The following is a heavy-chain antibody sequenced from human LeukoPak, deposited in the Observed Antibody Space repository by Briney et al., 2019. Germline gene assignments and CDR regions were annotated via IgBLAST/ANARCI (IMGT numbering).Heavy chain of an antibody. V-gene: IGHV3-23*01. Sequence: GGSLRLSCAASGLTFSTYAMSWVRQAPGKGLEWVSTFSGYADSTYYTDSVKGRFTISRDNSKSTLYLQMNSLRAEDTAVYYCAKVSTMIVVVTEPHFDYWGQGTLVTVSS. CDR2: FSGYADST. CDR3: AKVSTMIVVVTEPHFDY. J-gene: IGHJ4*02. D-gene: IGHD3-22*01. CDR1: GLTFSTYA.